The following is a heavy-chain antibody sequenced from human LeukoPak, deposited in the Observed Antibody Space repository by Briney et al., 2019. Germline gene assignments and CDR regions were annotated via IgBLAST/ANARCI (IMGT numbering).Heavy chain of an antibody. CDR3: ARDGLVVVPVAMEYRNWFDP. D-gene: IGHD2-2*01. V-gene: IGHV1-3*01. J-gene: IGHJ5*02. Sequence: GASVKVSCKASGYTFTSFAVHWVRQAPGQRLEWMGWINADNGYTKYSQKFQGRLTITRDTSASTAYMELSSLRSEDTAVYYCARDGLVVVPVAMEYRNWFDPWGQGTLVTVSS. CDR2: INADNGYT. CDR1: GYTFTSFA.